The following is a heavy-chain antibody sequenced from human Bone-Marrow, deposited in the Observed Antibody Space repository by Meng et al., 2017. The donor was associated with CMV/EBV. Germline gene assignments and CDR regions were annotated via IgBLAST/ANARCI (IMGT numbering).Heavy chain of an antibody. CDR3: ARDPPAHYYGMDV. V-gene: IGHV1-46*01. CDR2: INPSGGST. CDR1: GYTFTSYY. Sequence: ASVKVSCKASGYTFTSYYMHWVRQAPGQGLEWMGIINPSGGSTSYAQKFQGRVTMTRDTSTSTVYMELSSLRSEDTAVYYGARDPPAHYYGMDVWGQGTTVTVSS. J-gene: IGHJ6*02.